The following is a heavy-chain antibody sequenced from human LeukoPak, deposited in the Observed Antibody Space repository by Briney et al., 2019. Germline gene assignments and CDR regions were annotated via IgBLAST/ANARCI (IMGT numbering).Heavy chain of an antibody. V-gene: IGHV1-2*02. CDR2: INPNSGGT. CDR1: GYTFTGYY. Sequence: ASVKVSCKASGYTFTGYYMHWVRQAPGQGLEWMGWINPNSGGTNYAQKFQGRVTMTRDTSISTAYMELRSLRSDDTAVYYCARDATMVRGVMYNWFDPWGQGTLVTVSS. J-gene: IGHJ5*02. D-gene: IGHD3-10*01. CDR3: ARDATMVRGVMYNWFDP.